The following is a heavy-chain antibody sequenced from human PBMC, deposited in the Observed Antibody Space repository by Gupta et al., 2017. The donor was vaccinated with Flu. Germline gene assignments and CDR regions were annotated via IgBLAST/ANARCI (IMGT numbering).Heavy chain of an antibody. D-gene: IGHD4-17*01. J-gene: IGHJ3*02. CDR1: GFTVSSNY. CDR3: ARVETTTRGDAFDI. Sequence: EVQLVESGGGLVQPGGSLRLSCAASGFTVSSNYMSWVRQAPGKGLEWVSVIYSGGSTYYADSVKGRFTISRHNSKNTLYLQMNSLRAEDTAVYYCARVETTTRGDAFDIWGQGTMVTVSS. V-gene: IGHV3-53*04. CDR2: IYSGGST.